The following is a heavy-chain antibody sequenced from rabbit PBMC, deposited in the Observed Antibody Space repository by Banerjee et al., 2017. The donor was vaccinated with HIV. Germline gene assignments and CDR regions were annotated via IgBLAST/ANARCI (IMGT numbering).Heavy chain of an antibody. CDR1: GFSFSSTYY. CDR2: IYTTSDTT. CDR3: VRDAYGSSTGYFNL. V-gene: IGHV1S40*01. Sequence: QSLEESGGDLVKPGASLTLTCTASGFSFSSTYYMCWVRQAPGKGLELIACIYTTSDTTWYASWVKGRFTISKTSSTTVTLQMTSLTAADTATYFCVRDAYGSSTGYFNLWGPGTLVTVS. D-gene: IGHD1-1*01. J-gene: IGHJ4*01.